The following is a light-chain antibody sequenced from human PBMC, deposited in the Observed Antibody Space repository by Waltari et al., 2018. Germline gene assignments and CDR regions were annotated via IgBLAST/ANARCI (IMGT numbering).Light chain of an antibody. CDR1: SSNIGAGYD. Sequence: QSVLTQPPSVSGAPGQRVTISCTGSSSNIGAGYDVQWYQQLPGTAPKLLIYDNSNRPSGVPDRFSGSKSGTSASLAITGLQAEDEADYYCQSYDSSLSRVFGTGTKVIVL. V-gene: IGLV1-40*01. J-gene: IGLJ1*01. CDR3: QSYDSSLSRV. CDR2: DNS.